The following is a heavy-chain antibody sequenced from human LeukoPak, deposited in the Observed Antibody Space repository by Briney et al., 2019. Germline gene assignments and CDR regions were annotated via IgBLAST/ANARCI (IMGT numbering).Heavy chain of an antibody. CDR3: AREWELLTRTQKNWFDP. CDR2: INTNTGNP. Sequence: ASVKVSCKASGYTFTSYGISWVRQAPGQGLEWMGWINTNTGNPTYAQGFTGRFVFSLDTSVSTAYLQISSLKAEDTAVYYCAREWELLTRTQKNWFDPWGQGTLVTVSS. J-gene: IGHJ5*02. CDR1: GYTFTSYG. V-gene: IGHV7-4-1*02. D-gene: IGHD1-26*01.